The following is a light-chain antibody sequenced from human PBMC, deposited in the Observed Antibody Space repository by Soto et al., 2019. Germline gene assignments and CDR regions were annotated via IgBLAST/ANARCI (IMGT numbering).Light chain of an antibody. CDR3: QQYNSYWT. J-gene: IGKJ1*01. V-gene: IGKV1-5*01. CDR2: AAA. CDR1: QRISSY. Sequence: DIQMTQSPSSLSASLGDRVTITCRASQRISSYLDWYQHKPRKAPKLLNYAAASLQSGVPSSFGGSGSGTEFTLTSSSLQPDYFATYCCQQYNSYWTFGQGTKVDI.